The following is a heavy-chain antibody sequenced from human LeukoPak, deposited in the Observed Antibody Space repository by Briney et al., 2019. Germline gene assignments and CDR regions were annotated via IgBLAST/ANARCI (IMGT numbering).Heavy chain of an antibody. CDR2: IYHSGST. CDR1: GGSISSGGYS. D-gene: IGHD2-2*03. CDR3: AKGVGYCSSTSCYPYNGMDV. J-gene: IGHJ6*02. Sequence: PSQTLSLTCAVSGGSISSGGYSWSWIRQPPGKGLEWIGYIYHSGSTYYNPSLKSRVTISVDRSKNQFSLKLSSVTAADTAVYYCAKGVGYCSSTSCYPYNGMDVWGQGTTVTVSS. V-gene: IGHV4-30-2*01.